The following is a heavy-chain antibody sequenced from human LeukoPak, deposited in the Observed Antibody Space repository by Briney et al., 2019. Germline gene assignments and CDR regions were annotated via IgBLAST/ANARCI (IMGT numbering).Heavy chain of an antibody. CDR1: GGSFSGYY. V-gene: IGHV4-34*01. J-gene: IGHJ4*02. CDR3: ARGPSKRTYYYDSSGPKDY. D-gene: IGHD3-22*01. CDR2: INHSGST. Sequence: PSETLSLTCAVYGGSFSGYYWSWIRQPPGKGLEWIGEINHSGSTNYNPSLKSRVTISVDTSKNQFSLKLSSVTAADTAVYYCARGPSKRTYYYDSSGPKDYWGQGTLVTVSS.